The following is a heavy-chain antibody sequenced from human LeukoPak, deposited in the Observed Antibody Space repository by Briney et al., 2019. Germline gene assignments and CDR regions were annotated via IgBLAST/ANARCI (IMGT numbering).Heavy chain of an antibody. CDR3: ARDPTDSSSWLPHAFDI. J-gene: IGHJ3*02. CDR1: GGSISSGSYY. D-gene: IGHD6-13*01. CDR2: IYTSGST. Sequence: SETLSLTCTVSGGSISSGSYYWSWIRQPAGKGLEWIGRIYTSGSTNYNPSLKSRVTMSVDTSKNQFSLKLSSVTAADTAVYYCARDPTDSSSWLPHAFDIWGQGTMVTVSS. V-gene: IGHV4-61*02.